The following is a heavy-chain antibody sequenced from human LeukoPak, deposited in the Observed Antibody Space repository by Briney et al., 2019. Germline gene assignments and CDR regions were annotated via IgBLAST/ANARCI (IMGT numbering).Heavy chain of an antibody. D-gene: IGHD1-1*01. CDR2: IYYRGST. CDR1: GGSISSSSYY. V-gene: IGHV4-39*01. CDR3: ARLGTGTGIDY. Sequence: SETLSLTCTVSGGSISSSSYYWGWIRQPPGKGLEWIGSIYYRGSTYYNPSLKSRVTISIDTPKNQFSLKLSSVTAADTAVFYCARLGTGTGIDYWGQGTLVTVSS. J-gene: IGHJ4*02.